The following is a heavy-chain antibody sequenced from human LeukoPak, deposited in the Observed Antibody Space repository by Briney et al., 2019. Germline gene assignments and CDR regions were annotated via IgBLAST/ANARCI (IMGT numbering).Heavy chain of an antibody. V-gene: IGHV4-59*01. Sequence: SETLSLTCTVSGGSISSYYWSWIRQPPGKGLEWIGYIYYSGTTNYNPSLKGRLTISVDTSKNQFSLKLSSVTAADTAVYYCARGVYIAAAQYGYWGQGTLVTVSS. J-gene: IGHJ4*02. D-gene: IGHD6-13*01. CDR3: ARGVYIAAAQYGY. CDR1: GGSISSYY. CDR2: IYYSGTT.